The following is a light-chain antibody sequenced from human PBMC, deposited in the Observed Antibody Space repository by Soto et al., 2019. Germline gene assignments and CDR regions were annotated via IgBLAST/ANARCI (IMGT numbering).Light chain of an antibody. CDR1: QSVSNNY. V-gene: IGKV3-20*01. CDR3: QQYGSSPPYT. Sequence: EVVLTQSPGTLSSSPGERATLSCRASQSVSNNYFAWYQQKPGQAPRLLIFGSSDRATGIPDRFSGSGSGTDFTLTISRLEPEDFAVYDCQQYGSSPPYTFGQGTKLEIK. CDR2: GSS. J-gene: IGKJ2*01.